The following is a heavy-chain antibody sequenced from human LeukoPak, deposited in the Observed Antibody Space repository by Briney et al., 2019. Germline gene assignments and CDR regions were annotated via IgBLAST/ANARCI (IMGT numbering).Heavy chain of an antibody. V-gene: IGHV4-59*04. Sequence: SETLSLTCTVSGGSISSHYWSWIRQPPGKGLEWIGYIYYSGSTYYNPSLKGRVTISVDTSKNQFSLKLSSVTAADTAVYYCARLLVRPAAVFDYWGQGTLVTVSS. CDR3: ARLLVRPAAVFDY. J-gene: IGHJ4*02. D-gene: IGHD6-13*01. CDR1: GGSISSHY. CDR2: IYYSGST.